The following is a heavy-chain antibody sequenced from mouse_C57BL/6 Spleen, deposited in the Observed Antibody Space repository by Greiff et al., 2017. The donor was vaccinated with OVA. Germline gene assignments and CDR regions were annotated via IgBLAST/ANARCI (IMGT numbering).Heavy chain of an antibody. CDR1: GYSFTGYY. CDR3: ARLEGLYYGYDGVDY. V-gene: IGHV1-43*01. J-gene: IGHJ2*01. Sequence: EVKLMESGPELVKPGASVKISCKASGYSFTGYYMHWVKQSSEKSLEWIGEINPSTGGTSYNQKFKGKATLTVDKSSSTAYMQLKSLTSEDSAVYYCARLEGLYYGYDGVDYWGQGTTLTVSS. D-gene: IGHD2-2*01. CDR2: INPSTGGT.